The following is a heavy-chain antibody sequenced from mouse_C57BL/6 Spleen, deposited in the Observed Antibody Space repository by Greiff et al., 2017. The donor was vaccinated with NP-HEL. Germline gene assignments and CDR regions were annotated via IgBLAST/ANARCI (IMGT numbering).Heavy chain of an antibody. J-gene: IGHJ4*01. V-gene: IGHV1-54*01. CDR3: ARDYYSNYRYYAMDY. CDR1: GYAFTNYL. Sequence: QVQLKESGAELVRPGTSVKVSCKASGYAFTNYLIEWVKQRPGQGLEWIGVINPGSGGTNYNEKFKGKATLTADKSSSTAYMQLSSLTSEDSAVYFCARDYYSNYRYYAMDYWGQGTSVTVSS. D-gene: IGHD2-5*01. CDR2: INPGSGGT.